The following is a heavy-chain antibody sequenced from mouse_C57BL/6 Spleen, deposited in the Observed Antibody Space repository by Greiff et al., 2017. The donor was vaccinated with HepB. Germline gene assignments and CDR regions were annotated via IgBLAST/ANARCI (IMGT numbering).Heavy chain of an antibody. CDR3: ARGETTVVQPSWFAY. J-gene: IGHJ3*01. CDR2: ISDGGSYT. D-gene: IGHD1-1*01. CDR1: GFTFSSYA. Sequence: EVQRVESGGGLVKPGGSLKLSCAASGFTFSSYAMSWVRQTPEKRLEWVATISDGGSYTYYPDNVKGRFTISRDNAKNNLYLQMSHLKSEDTAMYYCARGETTVVQPSWFAYWGQGTLVTVSA. V-gene: IGHV5-4*01.